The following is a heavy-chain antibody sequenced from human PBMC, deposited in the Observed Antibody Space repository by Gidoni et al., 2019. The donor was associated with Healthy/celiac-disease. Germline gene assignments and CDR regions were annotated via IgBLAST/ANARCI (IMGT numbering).Heavy chain of an antibody. J-gene: IGHJ4*02. Sequence: QVQLQQWGAGLLKPSETLSLTCAVYGGSFSGYYWSWIRQPPGKGLEWIGEINHSGSTNYNPSLKSRVTISVDTSKNQFSLKLSSVTAADTAVYYCARSYGYYSSDDYWGQGTLVTVSS. CDR2: INHSGST. CDR1: GGSFSGYY. V-gene: IGHV4-34*01. D-gene: IGHD5-18*01. CDR3: ARSYGYYSSDDY.